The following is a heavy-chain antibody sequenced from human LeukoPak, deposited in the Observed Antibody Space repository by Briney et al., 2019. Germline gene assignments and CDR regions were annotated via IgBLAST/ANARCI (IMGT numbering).Heavy chain of an antibody. J-gene: IGHJ5*02. CDR3: ARDSGYCSSTSCYSWFDP. Sequence: SVKVSCKASGYTFTSYGISWVRQAPGQGLEWMGGIIPIFSTANYAQKFQGRVTITTDESTSTAYMELSSLRSEDTAVYYCARDSGYCSSTSCYSWFDPWGQGTLVTVSS. V-gene: IGHV1-69*05. D-gene: IGHD2-2*01. CDR2: IIPIFSTA. CDR1: GYTFTSYG.